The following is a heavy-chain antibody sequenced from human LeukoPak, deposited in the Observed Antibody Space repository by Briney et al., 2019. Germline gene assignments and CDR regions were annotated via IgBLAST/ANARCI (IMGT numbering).Heavy chain of an antibody. CDR1: GFTFSSYG. Sequence: HSGGSLRLSCAASGFTFSSYGMHWVRQAPGKGLEWVAVISYDGSNKYCADSVKGRFTISRDNSKNTLYLQMNSLRAEDTAVYYCARKRRSTGTTPLYDAFDIWGQGTMVTVSS. J-gene: IGHJ3*02. CDR3: ARKRRSTGTTPLYDAFDI. V-gene: IGHV3-30*03. CDR2: ISYDGSNK. D-gene: IGHD1-7*01.